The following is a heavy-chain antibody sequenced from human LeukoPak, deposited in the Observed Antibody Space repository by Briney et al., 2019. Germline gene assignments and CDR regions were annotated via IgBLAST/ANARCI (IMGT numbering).Heavy chain of an antibody. V-gene: IGHV4-39*07. D-gene: IGHD2-21*01. J-gene: IGHJ4*02. CDR2: IYYSGST. CDR3: AREIPHRN. Sequence: SETLSLTCTVSGGSISSSSYYWGWIRQPPGKGLEWIGSIYYSGSTYYNPSLKSRVTISVDTSKNQFSLKPSSVTAADTAVYYCAREIPHRNWGQGTLVTVSS. CDR1: GGSISSSSYY.